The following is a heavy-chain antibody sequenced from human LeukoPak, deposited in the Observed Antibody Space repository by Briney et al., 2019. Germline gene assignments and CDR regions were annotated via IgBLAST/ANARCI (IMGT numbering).Heavy chain of an antibody. CDR3: AREGDWVVDY. CDR1: GFTFSSYS. V-gene: IGHV3-21*01. CDR2: ISSSSSYI. Sequence: GGSLRLSCAASGFTFSSYSMKWVRQAPGKGLEWVSSISSSSSYIYYADSVKGRFTISRDNAKNSLYLQMNSMRAENTAVYYCAREGDWVVDYWGQGTLVTVSS. D-gene: IGHD3/OR15-3a*01. J-gene: IGHJ4*02.